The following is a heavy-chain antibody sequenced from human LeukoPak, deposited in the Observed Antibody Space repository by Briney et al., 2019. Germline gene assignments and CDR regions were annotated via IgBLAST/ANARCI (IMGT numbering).Heavy chain of an antibody. CDR3: ATHLGLRWPPGYLDP. CDR1: GGSISSSSYY. Sequence: SETLSLTCTVSGGSISSSSYYWGWIRQPPGKGLEWIGSIYYSGSTYYNPSLKSRVTISVDTSKNQFSLKLSSVTAADTAVYYCATHLGLRWPPGYLDPWGQGTLVTVSS. J-gene: IGHJ5*02. V-gene: IGHV4-39*01. CDR2: IYYSGST. D-gene: IGHD4-23*01.